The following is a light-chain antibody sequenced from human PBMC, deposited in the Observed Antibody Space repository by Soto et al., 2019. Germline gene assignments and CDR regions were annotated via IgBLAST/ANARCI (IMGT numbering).Light chain of an antibody. Sequence: EIVLTQSPGTQSLSPGERAILSCRASQSVSSDSLAWYRQKPGQAPRLLVYDASSRATGIPDRFSGSGSGTDFTLTISRLEPEYFAVYYCQQYGSAPRTFGQGTKVEIK. CDR3: QQYGSAPRT. CDR1: QSVSSDS. V-gene: IGKV3-20*01. J-gene: IGKJ1*01. CDR2: DAS.